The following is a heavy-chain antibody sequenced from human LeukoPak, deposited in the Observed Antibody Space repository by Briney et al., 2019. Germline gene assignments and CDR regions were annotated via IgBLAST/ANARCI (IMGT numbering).Heavy chain of an antibody. Sequence: SETLSLTCTVSGGSISSYYWNWIRQPPGKGLEWIGYIYYSGSTNYNPSLKSRVTISVDTSKNQFSLKLSSVTAADTAVYYCARGADSSGYYSIFYFDYWGQGTLVTVSS. CDR1: GGSISSYY. J-gene: IGHJ4*02. CDR2: IYYSGST. V-gene: IGHV4-59*01. D-gene: IGHD3-22*01. CDR3: ARGADSSGYYSIFYFDY.